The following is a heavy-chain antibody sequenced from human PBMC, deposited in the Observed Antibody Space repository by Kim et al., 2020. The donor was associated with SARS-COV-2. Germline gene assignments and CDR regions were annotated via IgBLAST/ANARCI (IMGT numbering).Heavy chain of an antibody. V-gene: IGHV4-39*01. D-gene: IGHD3-3*01. CDR1: GASITSSYYY. J-gene: IGHJ3*01. CDR2: IYFGGAT. Sequence: SETLSLTCTVSGASITSSYYYWGWVRQTPGKWLEWIGSIYFGGATYYNPSLKSRVTLSLDTSKNQFSLRLDSVTAADTAIYYCSSSTKSYVFWGVLAF. CDR3: SSSTKSYVFWGVLAF.